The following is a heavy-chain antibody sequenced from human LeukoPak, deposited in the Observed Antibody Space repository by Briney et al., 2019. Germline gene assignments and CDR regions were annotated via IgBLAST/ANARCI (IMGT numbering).Heavy chain of an antibody. V-gene: IGHV3-74*01. CDR1: GITLDNAW. D-gene: IGHD1-26*01. CDR2: SNNDGRNT. Sequence: EGSLRLSCAASGITLDNAWMSWVRQAPGKGLVWVSRSNNDGRNTNYADSVKDRFTISRDNAKNTLYLQMNSLRAEDTAVYYCARSWDGAFDIWGQGTMVTVSS. CDR3: ARSWDGAFDI. J-gene: IGHJ3*02.